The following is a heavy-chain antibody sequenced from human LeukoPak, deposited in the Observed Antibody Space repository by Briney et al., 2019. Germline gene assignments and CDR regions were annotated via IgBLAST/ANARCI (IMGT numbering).Heavy chain of an antibody. Sequence: PSETLSLTCPVSGGSISNYYYWTWIRQPPGKGLEWIGCVYYTGSTNFNPSLKSRVTMSLDPSRNQFSLKLTSLTAADTAVYYCARGAMATTPFFDYWGQGTLVTVSS. CDR1: GGSISNYY. CDR3: ARGAMATTPFFDY. CDR2: VYYTGST. V-gene: IGHV4-59*01. D-gene: IGHD5-24*01. J-gene: IGHJ4*02.